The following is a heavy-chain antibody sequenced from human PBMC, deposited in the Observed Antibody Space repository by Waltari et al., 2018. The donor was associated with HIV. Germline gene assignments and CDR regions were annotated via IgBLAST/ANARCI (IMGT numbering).Heavy chain of an antibody. V-gene: IGHV4-34*01. Sequence: QLQLQQWGAGLLKPSETLSLTCAVYGGSFSGYYWSWIRQPPGKGLEWIGEINHRGSTNYNPSLKSRVIISVDTSMNQFSLKLSSGTAADTAVYYCARARYCSSTRCYTKGRRNSFYYYALDVWGQGTTVTVSS. J-gene: IGHJ6*02. D-gene: IGHD2-2*02. CDR1: GGSFSGYY. CDR2: INHRGST. CDR3: ARARYCSSTRCYTKGRRNSFYYYALDV.